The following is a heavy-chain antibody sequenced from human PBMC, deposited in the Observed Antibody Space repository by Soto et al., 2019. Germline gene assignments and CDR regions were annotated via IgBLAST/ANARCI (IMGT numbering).Heavy chain of an antibody. Sequence: QVQLVQSGAAAKKPGASVKVSCKASGYTFTDYVIHWVRQAPGQRLEWMGWINAGHGNTKYSQKLQGRVTITRDTAASTVYMELSSLRFEDTAVYYCARGKWGFDFWGQGTLVTVSS. CDR2: INAGHGNT. CDR1: GYTFTDYV. V-gene: IGHV1-3*01. CDR3: ARGKWGFDF. J-gene: IGHJ4*02. D-gene: IGHD1-26*01.